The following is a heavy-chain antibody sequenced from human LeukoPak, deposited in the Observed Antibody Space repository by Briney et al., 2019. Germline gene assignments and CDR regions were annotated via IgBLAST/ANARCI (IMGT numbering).Heavy chain of an antibody. J-gene: IGHJ4*02. D-gene: IGHD2-8*01. CDR3: ARDGSDIVLMVYSPRFDY. CDR1: GFTFSSYA. V-gene: IGHV3-30-3*01. CDR2: ISYDGSNK. Sequence: PGGSLRLSCAASGFTFSSYAMHWVRQAPGKGLEWVAVISYDGSNKYYADSVKGRFTISRDNSKNTLYLQMNSLRAEDTAVYYCARDGSDIVLMVYSPRFDYWGQGTLVTVSS.